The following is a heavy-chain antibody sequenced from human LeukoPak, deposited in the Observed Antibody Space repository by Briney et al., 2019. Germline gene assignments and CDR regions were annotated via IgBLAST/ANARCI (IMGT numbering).Heavy chain of an antibody. CDR2: ISSSSSTI. J-gene: IGHJ2*01. D-gene: IGHD3-16*01. CDR1: GFTFSSSD. CDR3: ARAPNNTDYSAGYWYFDL. V-gene: IGHV3-48*04. Sequence: GGSLRLSCAASGFTFSSSDMNWVRQAPGKGLEWVSYISSSSSTIYYADSVKGRFTISRDNAKNSLYLQMNSLRAEDTAVYYCARAPNNTDYSAGYWYFDLWGRGTLVTVSS.